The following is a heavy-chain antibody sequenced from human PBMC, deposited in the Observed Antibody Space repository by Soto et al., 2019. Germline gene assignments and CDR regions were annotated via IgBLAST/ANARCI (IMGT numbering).Heavy chain of an antibody. CDR1: GGSISSYY. CDR3: ARGGYFDWLLPSPERWFDP. V-gene: IGHV4-59*01. Sequence: SETLSLTCTVSGGSISSYYWSWIRQPPGKGLEWIGYIYYSGSTNYNPSLKSRVTISVDTSKNQFSLKLSSVTAADTAVYYCARGGYFDWLLPSPERWFDPWGQGTLVTVSS. CDR2: IYYSGST. J-gene: IGHJ5*02. D-gene: IGHD3-9*01.